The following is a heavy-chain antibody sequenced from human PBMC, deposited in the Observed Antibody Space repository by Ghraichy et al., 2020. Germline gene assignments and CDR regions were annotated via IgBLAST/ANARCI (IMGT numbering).Heavy chain of an antibody. D-gene: IGHD1-26*01. V-gene: IGHV4-59*01. J-gene: IGHJ5*02. CDR2: IYYSGST. CDR3: PRGLGRGWFDP. CDR1: GGSISSYY. Sequence: SETLSLTCTVSGGSISSYYWSWIRQPPGKGLEWIGNIYYSGSTNYNPSLKSRVTISLDTSKNQFSLRLRSVTAADTAVYYCPRGLGRGWFDPWGQGTLVTVAA.